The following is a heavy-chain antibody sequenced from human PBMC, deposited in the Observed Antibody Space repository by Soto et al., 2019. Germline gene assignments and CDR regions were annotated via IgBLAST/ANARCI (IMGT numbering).Heavy chain of an antibody. Sequence: GASVKVSCKASGYTFINYYMHWVRQAPGQGLEWMGIINPNGGSTTYAQKFQGRVTLTRDTSTNTVHLELSSLRSEDTAVYYCAREKWLGGRNDPFDIWGQGTMVTVSS. CDR2: INPNGGST. J-gene: IGHJ3*02. CDR1: GYTFINYY. V-gene: IGHV1-46*01. CDR3: AREKWLGGRNDPFDI. D-gene: IGHD6-19*01.